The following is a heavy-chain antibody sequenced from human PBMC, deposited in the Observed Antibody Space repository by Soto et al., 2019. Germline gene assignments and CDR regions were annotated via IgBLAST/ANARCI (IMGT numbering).Heavy chain of an antibody. CDR3: GKDPCTGVVGL. CDR1: GAAISNHY. V-gene: IGHV4-59*11. CDR2: IYNSGTT. D-gene: IGHD3-3*01. Sequence: SETLSLTRTFSGAAISNHYLNWIRQPPGKGLKWIGYIYNSGTTNYNPSLKSRVTISADTSKNQFSLKLTSVKAADTAVYSCGKDPCTGVVGLWGQGTMVTVSS. J-gene: IGHJ3*01.